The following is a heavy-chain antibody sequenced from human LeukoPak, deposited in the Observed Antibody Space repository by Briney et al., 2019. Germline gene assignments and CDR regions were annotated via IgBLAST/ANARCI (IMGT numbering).Heavy chain of an antibody. CDR2: IYSGGST. CDR1: GFTVSSNY. Sequence: GGSLRLSCAASGFTVSSNYMSWVRQAPGKGLEWVSVIYSGGSTYYADSVKGRFTISRDNSKNTLYLQMNSLRAEDTAVYYCARAKRIVVVPAAPADEPGLEYYFDYWGRGTLVTVSS. J-gene: IGHJ4*02. V-gene: IGHV3-53*01. CDR3: ARAKRIVVVPAAPADEPGLEYYFDY. D-gene: IGHD2-2*01.